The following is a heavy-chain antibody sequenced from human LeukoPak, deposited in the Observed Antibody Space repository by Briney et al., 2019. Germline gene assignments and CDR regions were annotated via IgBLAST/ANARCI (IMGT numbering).Heavy chain of an antibody. CDR1: GYTFTSYA. J-gene: IGHJ5*02. D-gene: IGHD4-11*01. CDR3: ARDYYSNWFDP. V-gene: IGHV1-18*01. CDR2: INTYNGNT. Sequence: ASVTVSCKASGYTFTSYAINWVRQAPGQGFEWMGWINTYNGNTNYAQKLQGRVTMTADISTSTAYMELRSLRSDDTAVYYCARDYYSNWFDPWGQGTLVTVSS.